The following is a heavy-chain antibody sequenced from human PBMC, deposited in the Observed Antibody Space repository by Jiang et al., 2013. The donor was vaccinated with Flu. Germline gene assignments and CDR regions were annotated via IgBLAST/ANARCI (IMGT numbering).Heavy chain of an antibody. Sequence: GLVKPSETLSLTCTVSGGSISSYYWSWIRQPPGKGLEWIGYIYYSGSTNYNPSLKSRVTISVDTSKNQFSLKLSSVTAADTAVYYCALAAAHYYGSGSYVPWFDPWGQGTLVTVSS. CDR1: GGSISSYY. D-gene: IGHD3-10*01. V-gene: IGHV4-59*08. J-gene: IGHJ5*02. CDR3: ALAAAHYYGSGSYVPWFDP. CDR2: IYYSGST.